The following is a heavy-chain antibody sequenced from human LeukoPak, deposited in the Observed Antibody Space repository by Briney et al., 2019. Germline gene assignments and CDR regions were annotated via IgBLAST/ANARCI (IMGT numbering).Heavy chain of an antibody. Sequence: PSETLSLTCTVSGGSISSYYWSWIRQPPGKGLEWIGYIYYSGSTNYNPSLKSRVTISVDTSKNQFSLKLSSVTAADTAVYYCARHRGIRGVMDYWGQGTLVTVSS. J-gene: IGHJ4*02. CDR3: ARHRGIRGVMDY. D-gene: IGHD3-10*01. CDR1: GGSISSYY. V-gene: IGHV4-59*08. CDR2: IYYSGST.